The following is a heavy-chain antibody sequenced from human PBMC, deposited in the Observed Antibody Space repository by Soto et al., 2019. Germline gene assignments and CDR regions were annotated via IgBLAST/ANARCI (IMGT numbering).Heavy chain of an antibody. CDR1: GFTFSSYG. J-gene: IGHJ4*02. V-gene: IGHV3-33*01. CDR2: IWYDGSNK. CDR3: VRDGDVVVVAATATFDY. D-gene: IGHD2-15*01. Sequence: QVQLVESGGGVVQPGRSLRLSCAASGFTFSSYGMHWVRQAPGKGLEWVAVIWYDGSNKYYADSVKGRFTISRDNSKNTLYLQMTSLRAEATAVCYCVRDGDVVVVAATATFDYWGQGTLVTVSS.